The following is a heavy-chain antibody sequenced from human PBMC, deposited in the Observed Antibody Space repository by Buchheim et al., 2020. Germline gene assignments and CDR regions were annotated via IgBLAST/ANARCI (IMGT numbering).Heavy chain of an antibody. CDR3: SGGTVEAAIFGVVIIPHYYYYYGMDV. Sequence: QVQLVQSGAEVKKPGSSVKVSCKASGGTFSSYAISWVRQAPGQGLEWMGGIIPIFGTANYAQKFQGRVTITADESTSTAYMELSSLRSEGTAVYYCSGGTVEAAIFGVVIIPHYYYYYGMDVWGQGTT. CDR2: IIPIFGTA. V-gene: IGHV1-69*01. J-gene: IGHJ6*02. D-gene: IGHD3-3*01. CDR1: GGTFSSYA.